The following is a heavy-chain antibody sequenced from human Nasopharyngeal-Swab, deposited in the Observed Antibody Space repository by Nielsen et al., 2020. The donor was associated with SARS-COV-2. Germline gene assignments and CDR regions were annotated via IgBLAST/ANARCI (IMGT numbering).Heavy chain of an antibody. CDR2: ITNNGST. CDR3: AKAGDHGMDV. Sequence: SETLSLTCAVSGGSFRSGPYSWNWIRQHPGKGLEWVACITNNGSTYYNPSLKSRITISVDTSRNQLSLKLSSVAAADTAVYYCAKAGDHGMDVWGQGTTVSVSS. CDR1: GGSFRSGPYS. V-gene: IGHV4-31*11. D-gene: IGHD3-16*01. J-gene: IGHJ6*02.